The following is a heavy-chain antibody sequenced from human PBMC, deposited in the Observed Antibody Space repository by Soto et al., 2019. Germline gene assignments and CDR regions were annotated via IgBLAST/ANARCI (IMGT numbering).Heavy chain of an antibody. D-gene: IGHD2-15*01. CDR2: ISYDGSNK. CDR1: GFTFSSYA. J-gene: IGHJ5*02. V-gene: IGHV3-30-3*01. CDR3: ARVSALRAFDP. Sequence: QVQLVESGGGVVQPGRSLRLSCAASGFTFSSYAMHWVRQAPGKGLEWVALISYDGSNKYYGDSVKGRFTISRDNSKNPLYLQMNSLRAEDTAVYYCARVSALRAFDPWGQGNLVTVSS.